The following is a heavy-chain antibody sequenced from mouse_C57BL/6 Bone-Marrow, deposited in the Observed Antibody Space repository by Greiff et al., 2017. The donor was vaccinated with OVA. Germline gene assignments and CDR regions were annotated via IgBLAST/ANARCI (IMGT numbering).Heavy chain of an antibody. CDR2: IYPGDGDT. V-gene: IGHV1-82*01. J-gene: IGHJ1*03. D-gene: IGHD2-3*01. CDR3: ARCDGYLWYFDV. CDR1: GYAFSSSW. Sequence: VQLQQSGPELVKPGASVKISCKASGYAFSSSWMNWVKQRPGKGLEWIGRIYPGDGDTNYNGKFKGKATLTADKSSSTAYMQLSSLTSEDSAVYFCARCDGYLWYFDVWGTGTTLTVSS.